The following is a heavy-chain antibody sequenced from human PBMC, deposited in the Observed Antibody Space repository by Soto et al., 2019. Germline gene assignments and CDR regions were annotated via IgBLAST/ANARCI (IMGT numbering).Heavy chain of an antibody. CDR2: INPGNRNT. V-gene: IGHV1-3*01. D-gene: IGHD3-10*01. CDR3: ARDVGAFDI. J-gene: IGHJ3*02. Sequence: QVQLVPSGAEVKKPGASVKVSCKASGYPFTNYPMHWVRQAPGQRLEWMGWINPGNRNTKYSQKFQGRVTITRDTSASTAYMELSSLRSEDTAVYYCARDVGAFDIWGQGTMVTVSS. CDR1: GYPFTNYP.